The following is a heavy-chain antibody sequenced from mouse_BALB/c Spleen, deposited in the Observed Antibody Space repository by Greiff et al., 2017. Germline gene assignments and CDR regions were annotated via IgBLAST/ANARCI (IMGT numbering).Heavy chain of an antibody. CDR1: GYTFTDYA. D-gene: IGHD2-1*01. Sequence: QVQLQQSGPELVRPGVSVKISCKGSGYTFTDYAMHWVKQSHAKSLEWIGVISTYYGNTNYNQKFKGKATMTVDKSSSTAYMELARLTSEDSAIYYCARGYSGNYGNFDVWGAGTTVTVSS. CDR2: ISTYYGNT. V-gene: IGHV1-67*01. CDR3: ARGYSGNYGNFDV. J-gene: IGHJ1*01.